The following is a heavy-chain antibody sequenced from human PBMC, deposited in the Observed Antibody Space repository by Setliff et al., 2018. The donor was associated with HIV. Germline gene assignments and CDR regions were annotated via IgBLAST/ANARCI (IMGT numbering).Heavy chain of an antibody. D-gene: IGHD6-6*01. CDR3: ARMEATRPPRGLDY. Sequence: SETLSLTCTVSGGSVSSSSYYWGWIRQPTGKGLEWIGTIYYSGDTQYNPSFRTRVIMSVDTSKNQFSLRLISVTAADTAVYYCARMEATRPPRGLDYWGPGTLVTVSS. CDR1: GGSVSSSSYY. CDR2: IYYSGDT. V-gene: IGHV4-39*01. J-gene: IGHJ4*02.